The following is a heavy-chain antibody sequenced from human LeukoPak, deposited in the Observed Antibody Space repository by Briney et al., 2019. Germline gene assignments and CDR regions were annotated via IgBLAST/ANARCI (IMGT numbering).Heavy chain of an antibody. V-gene: IGHV1-2*02. Sequence: ASVKVSCKASGYTFTGYYMHWVRQAPGQGLEWMGWINPNSGGINYAQKLQGRVTMTTDTSTSTAYMELRSLRSDDTAVYYCATRRPRPDWGQGTLVTVSS. D-gene: IGHD1/OR15-1a*01. J-gene: IGHJ4*02. CDR1: GYTFTGYY. CDR2: INPNSGGI. CDR3: ATRRPRPD.